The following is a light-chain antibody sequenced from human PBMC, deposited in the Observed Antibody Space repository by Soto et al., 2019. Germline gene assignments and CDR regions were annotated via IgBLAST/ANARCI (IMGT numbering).Light chain of an antibody. CDR3: QQCGSLPGT. CDR1: QSVSSSY. CDR2: GAS. J-gene: IGKJ1*01. V-gene: IGKV3-20*01. Sequence: EIVLTQSPGTLSLSPGERATLSCRASQSVSSSYLAWYQQKPGQAPRLLIYGASSRATGIQDRFSGSGSGTDFTLTISRLEPEDFAVYYCQQCGSLPGTFGQGTKVDI.